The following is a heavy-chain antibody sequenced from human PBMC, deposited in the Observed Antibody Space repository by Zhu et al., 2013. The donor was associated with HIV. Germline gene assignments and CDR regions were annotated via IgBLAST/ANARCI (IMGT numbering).Heavy chain of an antibody. V-gene: IGHV1-18*01. J-gene: IGHJ4*02. CDR1: GYTFTNYG. CDR3: ARTIITGKDRGSWDY. CDR2: ISAYNGNT. D-gene: IGHD1-20*01. Sequence: QVQLVQSGAEVKKPGASVKVSCKASGYTFTNYGITWVRQAPGQGLEWMGWISAYNGNTNYAQKLQGRVTMTTDTSTSTAYMELRSLRSDDTAVYYCARTIITGKDRGSWDYWGQGTLVTVSS.